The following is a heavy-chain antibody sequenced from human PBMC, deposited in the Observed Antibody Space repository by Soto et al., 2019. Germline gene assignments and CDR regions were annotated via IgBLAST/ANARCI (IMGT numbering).Heavy chain of an antibody. V-gene: IGHV1-69*12. Sequence: QVQLVQSGAAVKKPGSSVKVSCKASGRTFSSYAIRCVRQAPGQGLEWMGGIIPIFGTANYAQKFQGRVTITADGSTSTAYIELSSLSSEYTAVYYSASGSGEYFYEGILDYWGQGTVVTVSS. CDR3: ASGSGEYFYEGILDY. D-gene: IGHD3-3*01. CDR2: IIPIFGTA. J-gene: IGHJ4*02. CDR1: GRTFSSYA.